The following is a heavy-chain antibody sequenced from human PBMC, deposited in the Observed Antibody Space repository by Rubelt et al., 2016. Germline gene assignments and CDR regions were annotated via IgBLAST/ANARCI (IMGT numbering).Heavy chain of an antibody. D-gene: IGHD4-23*01. J-gene: IGHJ4*02. CDR3: ARGAVVTHYFDY. Sequence: QLQLQESGPGLVKPSETLSLTCTVSGGSISSSSYYWGWIRQPPGKGLEWIGSIYYSGSTYYNPSLKSRVTISVDTAKNQCSLKLSAVTAADTAVYYCARGAVVTHYFDYWGQGTLVTVSS. CDR2: IYYSGST. CDR1: GGSISSSSYY. V-gene: IGHV4-39*07.